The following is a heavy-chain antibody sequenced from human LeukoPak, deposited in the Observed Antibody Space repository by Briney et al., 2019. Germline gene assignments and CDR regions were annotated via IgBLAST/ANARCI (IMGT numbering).Heavy chain of an antibody. CDR1: GFTFSSYA. CDR3: ARDYYDSSGPDY. V-gene: IGHV3-30-3*01. D-gene: IGHD3-22*01. J-gene: IGHJ4*02. CDR2: ISYDGSNK. Sequence: GGSLRLSCAASGFTFSSYAMHWVRQAPGKGLEWVAVISYDGSNKYYADSVKGRFTISGDNSKNTLYLQMNSLRAEDTAVYYCARDYYDSSGPDYWGQGTLVTVSS.